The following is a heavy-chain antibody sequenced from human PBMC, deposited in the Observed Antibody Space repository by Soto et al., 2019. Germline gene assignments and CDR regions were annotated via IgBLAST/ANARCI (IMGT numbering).Heavy chain of an antibody. J-gene: IGHJ4*02. V-gene: IGHV3-23*01. Sequence: VSVRLSCAASGFTFSSYAMSWVRQAPGKGLEWVSTISGSGGGTYYADSMKGRFTISRDNSKNTLYLQMYSLRVEDTAVYYCARESDHWGQGTLVTVSS. CDR3: ARESDH. CDR2: ISGSGGGT. CDR1: GFTFSSYA.